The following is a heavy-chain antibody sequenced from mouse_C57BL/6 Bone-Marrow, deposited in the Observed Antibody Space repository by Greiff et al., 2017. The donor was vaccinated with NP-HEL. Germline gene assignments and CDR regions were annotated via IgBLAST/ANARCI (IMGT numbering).Heavy chain of an antibody. CDR3: AHYGSTGYAMDY. CDR2: LYPRSGNT. CDR1: GYTFTSYG. J-gene: IGHJ4*01. V-gene: IGHV1-81*01. Sequence: QVQLQQSGAELARPGASVKLSCKASGYTFTSYGISWVKQSTGQGLEWIGELYPRSGNTYYNEKFKGKATLTADKSSSTAYMELRSLTSEDSAVYFCAHYGSTGYAMDYWGQGTSVTVSS. D-gene: IGHD1-1*01.